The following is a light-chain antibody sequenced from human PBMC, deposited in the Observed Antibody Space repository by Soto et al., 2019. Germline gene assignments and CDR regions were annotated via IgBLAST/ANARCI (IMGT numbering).Light chain of an antibody. CDR2: DVS. CDR1: SSDVGGYNY. Sequence: QSALTQPRSVSGSPGQSVTISCTGTSSDVGGYNYVSWYQQHPGEAPKLMIYDVSKRPSGVPDRFSGSKSGNTASLTISGLQAEDEADYYCCSYAGSFWVFGGGTKVTVL. CDR3: CSYAGSFWV. J-gene: IGLJ3*02. V-gene: IGLV2-11*01.